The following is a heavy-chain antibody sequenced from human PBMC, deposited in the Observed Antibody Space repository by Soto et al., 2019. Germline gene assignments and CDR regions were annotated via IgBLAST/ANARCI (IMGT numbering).Heavy chain of an antibody. V-gene: IGHV3-23*01. CDR2: ISGSGGST. CDR1: GFTFSSYA. CDR3: AKDVYRRGKYYYGMDV. J-gene: IGHJ6*02. D-gene: IGHD5-12*01. Sequence: EVQLLESGGGLVQPGGSLRLSCAASGFTFSSYAMSWVRQAPGKGLEWVSAISGSGGSTYYADSVEGRFTISRDNSKNTLYLQMNSLRAEDTAVYYCAKDVYRRGKYYYGMDVWGQGTTVTVSS.